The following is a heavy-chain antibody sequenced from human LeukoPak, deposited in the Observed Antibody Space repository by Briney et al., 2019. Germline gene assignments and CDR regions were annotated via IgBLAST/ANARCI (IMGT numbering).Heavy chain of an antibody. Sequence: PGGSLSLSCAAPGFSFSSNWMGWVRKAPGKGLEWVAHIKRDGSQKYYLDSVKGRFTISRDNAKNSLYLQMNSLRAEDTAVYYCARDASPYYYYGMDVWGQGTTVTVSS. CDR3: ARDASPYYYYGMDV. CDR1: GFSFSSNW. J-gene: IGHJ6*02. CDR2: IKRDGSQK. V-gene: IGHV3-7*01.